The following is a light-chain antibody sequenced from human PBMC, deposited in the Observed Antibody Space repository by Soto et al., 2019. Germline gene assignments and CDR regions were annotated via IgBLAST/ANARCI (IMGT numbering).Light chain of an antibody. Sequence: QSALTQPASVSGSPGQSITISCTGTSSDVGTYNYVSWYQQFPGKAPKLLIYEVSNRPSGVSNRFSGSKSGNTASLSISGLQAEDEAEYYCSSYTSTDTLYVFGTGTKVTVL. CDR1: SSDVGTYNY. CDR3: SSYTSTDTLYV. J-gene: IGLJ1*01. V-gene: IGLV2-14*01. CDR2: EVS.